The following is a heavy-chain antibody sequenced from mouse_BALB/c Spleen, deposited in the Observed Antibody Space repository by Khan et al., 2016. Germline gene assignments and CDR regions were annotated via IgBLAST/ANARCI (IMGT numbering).Heavy chain of an antibody. D-gene: IGHD1-1*01. J-gene: IGHJ4*01. CDR2: INPSTGYT. CDR3: ASYYYGSSYAMDY. V-gene: IGHV1-7*01. CDR1: GYTFTSYW. Sequence: QIQLVQSGAELAKPGASVKMSCKASGYTFTSYWMHWVKQRPGQGLEWIGYINPSTGYTEYNQKFKDKATLTADKSSSTAYMQLSSLTSEDSAVXYCASYYYGSSYAMDYWVQGTSVTVSS.